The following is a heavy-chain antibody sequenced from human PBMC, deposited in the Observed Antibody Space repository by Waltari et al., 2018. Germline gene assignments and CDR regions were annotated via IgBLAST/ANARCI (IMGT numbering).Heavy chain of an antibody. CDR2: IYYSGST. J-gene: IGHJ6*02. V-gene: IGHV4-59*01. Sequence: QVQLQESGPGLVKPSETLSLTCTVSGGSISSYYWSWIRQPPGKGLEWIGYIYYSGSTNYNPSLKSRVTISVDTSKNQFSLKLSSVTAADTAVYYCARAAMVNYYYYGMDVWGQGTTVTVSS. D-gene: IGHD5-18*01. CDR3: ARAAMVNYYYYGMDV. CDR1: GGSISSYY.